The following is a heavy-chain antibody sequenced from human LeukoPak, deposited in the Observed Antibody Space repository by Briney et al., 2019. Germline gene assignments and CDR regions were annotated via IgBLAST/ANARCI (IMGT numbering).Heavy chain of an antibody. CDR3: ARGGSYLSAFDI. CDR2: IYSGGST. J-gene: IGHJ3*02. V-gene: IGHV3-53*01. CDR1: GFTVSSNY. Sequence: GGSLRLSCAASGFTVSSNYMSWVRQAPGEGLEWVSIIYSGGSTFYADSVKGRFPISRDNSKNTLYLQMNSLRAEDTAVYYCARGGSYLSAFDIWGQGTMVTVSS. D-gene: IGHD1-26*01.